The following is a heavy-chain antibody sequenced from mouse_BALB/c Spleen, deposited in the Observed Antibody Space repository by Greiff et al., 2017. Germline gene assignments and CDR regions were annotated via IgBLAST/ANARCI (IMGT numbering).Heavy chain of an antibody. CDR1: GYTFTSYW. Sequence: QVQLQQSGAELVKPGASVKLSCKTSGYTFTSYWIQWVKQRPGQGLGWIGEIFPGTGTTYYNEKFKGKATLTIDTSSSTAYMQLSSLTSEDSAVYFCARRGGVFDYWGQGTTLTVSS. J-gene: IGHJ2*01. V-gene: IGHV1S132*01. CDR3: ARRGGVFDY. CDR2: IFPGTGTT.